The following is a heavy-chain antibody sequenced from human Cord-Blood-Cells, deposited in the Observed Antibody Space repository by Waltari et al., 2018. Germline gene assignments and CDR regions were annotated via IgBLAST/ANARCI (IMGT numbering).Heavy chain of an antibody. CDR1: GGSFRGYS. CDR2: INNSGST. Sequence: QVQLAQWGAGLLKPSETLSLPCAVYGGSFRGYSWSWISQPPGKGLNWIGEINNSGSTNYNPSLKSRVTISVDTSKNQFSLKLSSVTAADTAVYYCARQRSDFWSGYFPYYFDYWGQGTLVTVSS. CDR3: ARQRSDFWSGYFPYYFDY. D-gene: IGHD3-3*01. V-gene: IGHV4-34*01. J-gene: IGHJ4*02.